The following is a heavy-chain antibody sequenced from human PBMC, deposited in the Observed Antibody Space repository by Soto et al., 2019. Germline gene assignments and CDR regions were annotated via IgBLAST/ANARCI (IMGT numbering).Heavy chain of an antibody. J-gene: IGHJ4*02. CDR2: IYYSGST. CDR3: ASLLVGATTGLRRFDN. Sequence: QLQLQESGPGLVKPSETLSLTCTVSGGSISSSSYYWGWIRQPPGKGLEWIGSIYYSGSTYYNPSVASRVPISDDTSKTPLSPKLSSGTAADTAVYYCASLLVGATTGLRRFDNWGQGTLVTVSS. CDR1: GGSISSSSYY. D-gene: IGHD1-26*01. V-gene: IGHV4-39*01.